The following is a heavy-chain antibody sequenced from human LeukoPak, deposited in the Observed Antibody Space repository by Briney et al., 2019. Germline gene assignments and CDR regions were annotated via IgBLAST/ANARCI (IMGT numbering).Heavy chain of an antibody. CDR1: GFTFSSYG. CDR2: ISGSGSNT. Sequence: GGSLRLSCVVSGFTFSSYGMSWVRQAPGKGLEWVSGISGSGSNTYYADSVKGRFTVSRDNSRNTLYLQMNSLRAEDTAVYYCARETYYYDSSGYPDYWGQGTLVTVSS. J-gene: IGHJ4*02. CDR3: ARETYYYDSSGYPDY. V-gene: IGHV3-23*01. D-gene: IGHD3-22*01.